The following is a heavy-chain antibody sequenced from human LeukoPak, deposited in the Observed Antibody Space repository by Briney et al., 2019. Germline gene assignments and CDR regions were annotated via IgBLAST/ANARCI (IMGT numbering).Heavy chain of an antibody. CDR2: VSRTSSTI. D-gene: IGHD1-26*01. Sequence: GGSLRLSCAVCGFSFSNYSMNWVRQAPGKGLDWLSYVSRTSSTILYTDSVKGRFTISRDKAKNSVYLQMNSLRDEDTAVYYCVRIRDSGGYYFYYGMDVRGQGTTVTVSS. CDR1: GFSFSNYS. J-gene: IGHJ6*02. V-gene: IGHV3-48*02. CDR3: VRIRDSGGYYFYYGMDV.